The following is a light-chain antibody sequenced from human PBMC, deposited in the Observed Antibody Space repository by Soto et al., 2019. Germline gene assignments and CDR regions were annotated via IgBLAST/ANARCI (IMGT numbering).Light chain of an antibody. CDR2: GAS. CDR1: QSVSSSS. Sequence: EIVLTQSPGTLSSSPGETATLSCRASQSVSSSSLAWYQQKPGQAPRLLIYGASSRATGIPDRFSGSGSGTDFTLTISRLEPEDFAVYYCQQYSSSPLTFGGGTKVDIK. CDR3: QQYSSSPLT. J-gene: IGKJ4*01. V-gene: IGKV3-20*01.